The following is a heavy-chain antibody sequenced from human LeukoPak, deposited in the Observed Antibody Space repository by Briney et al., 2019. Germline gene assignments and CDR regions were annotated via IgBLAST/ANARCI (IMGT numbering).Heavy chain of an antibody. CDR2: IYYSGST. V-gene: IGHV4-59*01. D-gene: IGHD4-17*01. Sequence: SETLSLTCTVSGCSISSYYWSWIRQPPGKGLEWVGDIYYSGSTNYNPSLKSRVTISVDTSKNQFSLKLRSVTAVDPGVYYCARAGYGEYVEYWGQGTLLTVSS. CDR1: GCSISSYY. J-gene: IGHJ4*02. CDR3: ARAGYGEYVEY.